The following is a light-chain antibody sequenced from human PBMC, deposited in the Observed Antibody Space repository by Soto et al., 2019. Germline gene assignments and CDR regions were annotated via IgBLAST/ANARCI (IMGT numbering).Light chain of an antibody. CDR2: GTS. V-gene: IGKV3-20*01. Sequence: EIVVTQSPATLSVSPGGAATLACRGSERIYSAYLGWYQQKPGQAPRLIIYGTSSRATGIPDRFSGSGSGTDFTLTISRLEPEDVAVYYCQQYGNSPITLGQGTRLEI. CDR3: QQYGNSPIT. J-gene: IGKJ5*01. CDR1: ERIYSAY.